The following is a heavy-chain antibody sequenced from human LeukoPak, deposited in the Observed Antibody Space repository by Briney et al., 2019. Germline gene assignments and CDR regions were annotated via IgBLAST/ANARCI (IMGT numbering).Heavy chain of an antibody. CDR1: GFTFSSYG. CDR2: ISGSGGST. V-gene: IGHV3-23*01. CDR3: AKGERDTMIVVVTYYFDY. J-gene: IGHJ4*02. Sequence: QSGGSLRLSCAASGFTFSSYGMSWVRQAPGKGLEWVSAISGSGGSTYYADSVKGRFTISRDNSKNTLYLQMNSLRAEDTAVYYCAKGERDTMIVVVTYYFDYWGQGTLVTVSS. D-gene: IGHD3-22*01.